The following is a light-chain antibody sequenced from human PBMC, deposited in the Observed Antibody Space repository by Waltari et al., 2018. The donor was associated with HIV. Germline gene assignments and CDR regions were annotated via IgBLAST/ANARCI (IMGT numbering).Light chain of an antibody. CDR1: KLDDKY. CDR3: QAWDSNVVI. CDR2: QVT. Sequence: SYELTQPPSVSVSPGQTASITCSGDKLDDKYAFWYQQKPGQSPVLVIYQVTKRPSGIPERFSGSNSGNTATLTISGTQAMDEADYYCQAWDSNVVIFGGGTRLTVL. V-gene: IGLV3-1*01. J-gene: IGLJ2*01.